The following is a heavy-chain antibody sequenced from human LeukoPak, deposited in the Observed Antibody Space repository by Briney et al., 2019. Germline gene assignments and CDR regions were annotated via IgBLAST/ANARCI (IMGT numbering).Heavy chain of an antibody. CDR2: INHSGST. Sequence: PSETLSLTCAVYGGSFSGYYWSWIRQPPGKGLEWIGEINHSGSTNYNPSLKSRVTISVDTSKNQFPLKLSSVTAADTAVYYCARAYYDFWSALKGAFDIWGQGTMVTVSS. CDR1: GGSFSGYY. V-gene: IGHV4-34*01. D-gene: IGHD3-3*01. J-gene: IGHJ3*02. CDR3: ARAYYDFWSALKGAFDI.